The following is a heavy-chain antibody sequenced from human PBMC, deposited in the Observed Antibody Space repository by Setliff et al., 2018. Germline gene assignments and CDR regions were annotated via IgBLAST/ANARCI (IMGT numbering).Heavy chain of an antibody. D-gene: IGHD2-2*01. V-gene: IGHV4-38-2*01. CDR1: GYSITNGYY. CDR3: ARGRMRGSCSGPSCTYDPFDI. CDR2: IYHSGSS. Sequence: TSETLSLTCVVSGYSITNGYYWGWIRQPPGKGLEWIGSIYHSGSSYYNSSLRSRVTISVDTSKNQFSLILRSVTAADTAVYYCARGRMRGSCSGPSCTYDPFDIWGQGTPVTVSS. J-gene: IGHJ3*02.